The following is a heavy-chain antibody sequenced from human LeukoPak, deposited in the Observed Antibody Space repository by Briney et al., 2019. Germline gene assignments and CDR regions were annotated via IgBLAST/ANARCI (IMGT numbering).Heavy chain of an antibody. CDR3: ARDDYGGNLLDY. CDR2: ISYDGSNK. J-gene: IGHJ4*02. Sequence: GGSLRLSCAASGFTFSSYAMHWVRQAPGKGLEWVAVISYDGSNKYYADSVKGRFTIPRDNSKNTLYLQMNSLRAEDTAVYYCARDDYGGNLLDYWGQGTLVTVSS. CDR1: GFTFSSYA. V-gene: IGHV3-30-3*01. D-gene: IGHD4-23*01.